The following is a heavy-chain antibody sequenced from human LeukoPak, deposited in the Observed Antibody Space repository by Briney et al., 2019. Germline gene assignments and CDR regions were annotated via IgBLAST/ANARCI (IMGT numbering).Heavy chain of an antibody. CDR2: IKPSGGST. V-gene: IGHV1-46*01. Sequence: ASVKVSCKASGDTFTSYYMHWVRQAPGQGLEWMGIIKPSGGSTSYAQKFQGKVTMTRDMSTSTVYMELSSLRSEDTAVYYCARAGGYCGRISCPYYFDYWGQGSLVAVSS. CDR3: ARAGGYCGRISCPYYFDY. J-gene: IGHJ4*02. D-gene: IGHD2-15*01. CDR1: GDTFTSYY.